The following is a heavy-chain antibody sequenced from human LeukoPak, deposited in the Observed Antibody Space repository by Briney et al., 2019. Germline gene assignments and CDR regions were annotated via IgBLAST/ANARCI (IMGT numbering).Heavy chain of an antibody. CDR3: ARVRGYSGYDQPGGDY. Sequence: SETLSLTCAVYGGSLSGYYWSWIRQPPGKGLEWIGEINHSGSTNYNPSLKSRVTISVDTSKNQFSLKLSSVTAADTAVYYCARVRGYSGYDQPGGDYWGQGTLVTVSS. CDR1: GGSLSGYY. J-gene: IGHJ4*02. CDR2: INHSGST. V-gene: IGHV4-34*01. D-gene: IGHD5-12*01.